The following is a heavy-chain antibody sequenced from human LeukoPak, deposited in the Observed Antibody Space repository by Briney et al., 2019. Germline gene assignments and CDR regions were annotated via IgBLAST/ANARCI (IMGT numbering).Heavy chain of an antibody. V-gene: IGHV3-33*01. J-gene: IGHJ6*03. Sequence: GGSLRLSCAASGFTFSSYGMHWVRQAPGKGLEWVAVIWYDGSNKYYADSVKGRFTISRDNSKNTLYLQMNSLRAEDTAVYYCARDRLLTHYDILTGYSEYYYYYMDVWGKGTTVTVSS. CDR3: ARDRLLTHYDILTGYSEYYYYYMDV. D-gene: IGHD3-9*01. CDR2: IWYDGSNK. CDR1: GFTFSSYG.